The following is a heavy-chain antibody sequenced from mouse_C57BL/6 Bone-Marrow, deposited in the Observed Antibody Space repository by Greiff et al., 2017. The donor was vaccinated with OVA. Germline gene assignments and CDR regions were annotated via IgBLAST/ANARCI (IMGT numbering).Heavy chain of an antibody. CDR2: IDPENGDT. Sequence: DVKLQESGAELVRPGASVKLSCTASGFNIKDDYMHWVKQRPEQGLEWIGWIDPENGDTEYASKFQGKATITADTSSNTAYLQLSSLTSEDTAVYYCTTAGYYGSRDYAMDYWGQGTSVTVSS. J-gene: IGHJ4*01. D-gene: IGHD1-1*01. CDR3: TTAGYYGSRDYAMDY. V-gene: IGHV14-4*01. CDR1: GFNIKDDY.